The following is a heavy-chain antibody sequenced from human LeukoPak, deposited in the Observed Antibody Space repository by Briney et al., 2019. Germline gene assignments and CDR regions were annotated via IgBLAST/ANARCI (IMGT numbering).Heavy chain of an antibody. CDR3: AKDQYHSSRYDY. D-gene: IGHD6-13*01. CDR1: GFTFSSYG. J-gene: IGHJ4*02. Sequence: PGRSLRLSCAASGFTFSSYGMNWVHQAPGKGLEWVAFIRYDGSNKYYADSVKGRFTISRENSKNTLYLQMNSLRAEDTAVYYCAKDQYHSSRYDYWGQGTLVTVSS. V-gene: IGHV3-30*02. CDR2: IRYDGSNK.